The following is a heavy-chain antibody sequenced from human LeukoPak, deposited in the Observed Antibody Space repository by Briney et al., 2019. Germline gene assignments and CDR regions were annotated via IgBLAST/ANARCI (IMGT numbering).Heavy chain of an antibody. CDR1: GYTFTGYY. J-gene: IGHJ4*02. D-gene: IGHD3-9*01. Sequence: ASVKVSCKASGYTFTGYYMHWVRQAPGQGLEWMGWINPNSGGTNYAQKFQGRVTMTRDTSISTAYMELSRLRSDDTAVYYCARGHTKGILTGPEPYWGQGTLVTVSS. CDR3: ARGHTKGILTGPEPY. CDR2: INPNSGGT. V-gene: IGHV1-2*02.